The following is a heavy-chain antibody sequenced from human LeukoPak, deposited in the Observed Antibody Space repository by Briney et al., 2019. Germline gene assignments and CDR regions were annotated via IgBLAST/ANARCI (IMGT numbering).Heavy chain of an antibody. J-gene: IGHJ6*03. D-gene: IGHD3-10*01. CDR1: GGSFSGYY. Sequence: SETLSLTCAVYGGSFSGYYWSWIRQPPGKGLEWIGEINHSGSTNYNPSLKSRVTISVDTSKNQFSLKLSSVTAADTAVYYCARGSRRISGSYYRPYYYYMDVWGKGTTVTASS. V-gene: IGHV4-34*01. CDR2: INHSGST. CDR3: ARGSRRISGSYYRPYYYYMDV.